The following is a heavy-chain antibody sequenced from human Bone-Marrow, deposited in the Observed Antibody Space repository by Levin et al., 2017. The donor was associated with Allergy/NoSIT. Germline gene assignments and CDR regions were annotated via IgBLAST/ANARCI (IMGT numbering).Heavy chain of an antibody. CDR3: AKNTSSGWYPFDY. Sequence: GGSLRLSCAASGFTFSSYSMSWVRQAPGKGLEWVSAISGSGGSTYYADSVKGRFTISRDNSKNTVYLQMNSLRAEDTAVYYCAKNTSSGWYPFDYWGQGTLVTVSS. V-gene: IGHV3-23*01. CDR1: GFTFSSYS. D-gene: IGHD6-19*01. J-gene: IGHJ4*02. CDR2: ISGSGGST.